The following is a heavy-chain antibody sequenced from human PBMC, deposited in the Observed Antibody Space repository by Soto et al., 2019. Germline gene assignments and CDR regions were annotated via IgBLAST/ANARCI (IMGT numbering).Heavy chain of an antibody. V-gene: IGHV1-18*04. Sequence: ASVKASCKASGYTFSSYGTTWVRQAPGQGLEWMGCIGAFNGNTNYAQNLQGRVTMTTDTSTTTASTELRSLNSDDTAVHYCAKERVKYSISCGLEVWGQGNPGSVS. CDR2: IGAFNGNT. CDR3: AKERVKYSISCGLEV. D-gene: IGHD6-6*01. CDR1: GYTFSSYG. J-gene: IGHJ6*02.